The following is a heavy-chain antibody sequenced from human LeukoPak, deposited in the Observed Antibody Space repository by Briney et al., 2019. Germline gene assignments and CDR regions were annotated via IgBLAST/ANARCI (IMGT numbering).Heavy chain of an antibody. V-gene: IGHV3-30*18. D-gene: IGHD6-25*01. CDR3: AKGTRRGRVY. CDR2: ISYDGSNK. J-gene: IGHJ4*02. CDR1: GFTFSSYG. Sequence: GRSLRLSCAASGFTFSSYGMHWVRQAPGKGLEWVAVISYDGSNKYYADSVKGRFTISRDNSKNTLHLQMNSLRAEDTAVYYCAKGTRRGRVYWGQGTLVTVSS.